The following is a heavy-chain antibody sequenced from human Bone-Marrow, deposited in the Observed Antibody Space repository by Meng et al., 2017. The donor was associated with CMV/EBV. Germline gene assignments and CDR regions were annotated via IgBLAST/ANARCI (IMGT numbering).Heavy chain of an antibody. D-gene: IGHD3-22*01. CDR1: GGSVSSGSYY. CDR2: IYYSGST. V-gene: IGHV4-61*01. Sequence: LETLSLTCTVSGGSVSSGSYYWSWIRQPPGKGLEWIGYIYYSGSTNYNPSLKSRVTISVDTSKNQFSLKLSSVTAADTAVYYCARDVGAGYYTANGMDVWGQGTTVTVSS. CDR3: ARDVGAGYYTANGMDV. J-gene: IGHJ6*02.